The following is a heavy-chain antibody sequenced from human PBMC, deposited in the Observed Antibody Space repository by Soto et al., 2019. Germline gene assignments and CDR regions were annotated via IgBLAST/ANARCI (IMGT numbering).Heavy chain of an antibody. CDR3: ARGPLLLRYFDWLLCPAAFDI. V-gene: IGHV4-34*01. Sequence: RSLTCAVYGGSFSGYYWSWIRQPPGKGLEWIGEINHSGSTNYNPSPKSRVTISVDTSKNQFSLKLSSVTAADTAVYYCARGPLLLRYFDWLLCPAAFDIWGQGTMVTVSS. J-gene: IGHJ3*02. CDR1: GGSFSGYY. D-gene: IGHD3-9*01. CDR2: INHSGST.